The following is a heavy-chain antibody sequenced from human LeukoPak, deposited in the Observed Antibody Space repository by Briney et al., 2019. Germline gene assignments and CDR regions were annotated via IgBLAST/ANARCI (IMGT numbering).Heavy chain of an antibody. D-gene: IGHD1-14*01. J-gene: IGHJ3*01. V-gene: IGHV3-48*03. CDR3: ARDKNNRILMPRVDAFDF. CDR1: GFTFSSYE. CDR2: ISGTGSTR. Sequence: PPGGSLRLSCAASGFTFSSYEMNWVRQAPGKGLEWVSYISGTGSTRYYADSVKGRFTISRDNAQNALYLQMNSLRAEDTAVCFCARDKNNRILMPRVDAFDFWGQGTMVTVSS.